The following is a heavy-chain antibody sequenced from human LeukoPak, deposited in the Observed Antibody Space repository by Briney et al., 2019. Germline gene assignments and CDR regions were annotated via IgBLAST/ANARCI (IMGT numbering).Heavy chain of an antibody. CDR1: GGSISSYY. D-gene: IGHD2-21*01. V-gene: IGHV4-59*08. CDR2: IYYSGST. CDR3: ARHPFGDVGNY. Sequence: SETLPLTCTVSGGSISSYYWSWIRQPPGKGLEWIGYIYYSGSTNYNPSLKSRVTISVDTSKNQFSLKLSSVTAADTAVYYCARHPFGDVGNYWGQGTLVTVSS. J-gene: IGHJ4*02.